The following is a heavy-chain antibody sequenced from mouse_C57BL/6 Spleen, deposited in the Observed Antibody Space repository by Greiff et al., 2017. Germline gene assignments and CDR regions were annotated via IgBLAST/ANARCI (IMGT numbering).Heavy chain of an antibody. J-gene: IGHJ4*01. CDR3: ASGGVTTVDYYYAMDY. D-gene: IGHD1-1*01. CDR1: W. CDR2: MLPTSGST. V-gene: IGHV1-64*01. Sequence: WMHWVKQRPGHGLVWIGMMLPTSGSTNYNEKFKSKATLTVDKSSSTAYMQLSSLTSEDSAVYYCASGGVTTVDYYYAMDYWGQGTSVTVSS.